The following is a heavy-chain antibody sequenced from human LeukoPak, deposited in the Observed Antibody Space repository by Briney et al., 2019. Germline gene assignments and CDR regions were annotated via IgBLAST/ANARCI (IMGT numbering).Heavy chain of an antibody. CDR1: GGTFSSYA. CDR3: ARRLERIGTYYDILTGYSPLDY. Sequence: GSSVKVSCKASGGTFSSYAISWVRQAPGRGLEWMGGIIPIFGTANYAQKFQGRVTMTRDTSISTAYMELSRLRSDDTAAYYCARRLERIGTYYDILTGYSPLDYWGQGTLVTVSS. V-gene: IGHV1-69*05. D-gene: IGHD3-9*01. J-gene: IGHJ4*02. CDR2: IIPIFGTA.